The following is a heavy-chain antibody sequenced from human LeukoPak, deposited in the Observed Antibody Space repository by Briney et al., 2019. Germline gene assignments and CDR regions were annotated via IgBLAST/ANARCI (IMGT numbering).Heavy chain of an antibody. Sequence: GGSLRLSCAASGFTFSSYSMSWVRQAPGKGLEWVANIKQGGSEKYYVDSLKGRFTISRDNAKNSLYLQMSSLRAEDTAVYYCAKIRDWKVFDYWGQGTLVTVSS. CDR3: AKIRDWKVFDY. CDR2: IKQGGSEK. V-gene: IGHV3-7*01. J-gene: IGHJ4*02. CDR1: GFTFSSYS. D-gene: IGHD1-1*01.